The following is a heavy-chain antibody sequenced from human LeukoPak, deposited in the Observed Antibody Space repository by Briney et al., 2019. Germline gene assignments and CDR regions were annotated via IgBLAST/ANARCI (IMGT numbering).Heavy chain of an antibody. J-gene: IGHJ4*02. CDR3: AKDLGRVVVPAAYDF. D-gene: IGHD2-2*01. CDR2: ISGSGGST. V-gene: IGHV3-23*01. CDR1: GLTFSNYA. Sequence: GGSLRLSCAASGLTFSNYAMSWVRQAPGKGLEWVSAISGSGGSTYYADSVKGRFTISRDNSKNTLYLQMNSLRAEDAAVYYCAKDLGRVVVPAAYDFWGQGTLVTVFS.